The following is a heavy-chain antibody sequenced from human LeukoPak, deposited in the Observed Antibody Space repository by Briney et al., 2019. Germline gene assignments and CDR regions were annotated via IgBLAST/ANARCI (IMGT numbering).Heavy chain of an antibody. V-gene: IGHV1-8*01. J-gene: IGHJ4*02. Sequence: ASVKVSCKASGYTFTSYDINWVRQATGQGLEWMGWMNPNSGNTGYAQKFQGRVTMTRNTSISTAYMELSSLRAEDTAVYYCAKRGVQQWLVDWYFDYWGQGTLVTVSS. CDR3: AKRGVQQWLVDWYFDY. CDR2: MNPNSGNT. D-gene: IGHD6-19*01. CDR1: GYTFTSYD.